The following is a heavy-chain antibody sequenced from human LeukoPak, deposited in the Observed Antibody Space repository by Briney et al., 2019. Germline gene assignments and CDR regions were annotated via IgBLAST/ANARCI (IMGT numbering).Heavy chain of an antibody. CDR3: ARATQSWFDP. J-gene: IGHJ5*02. V-gene: IGHV1-46*01. Sequence: ASAKGSCKASAYTFTSYYLHWVRHDPGQGLEWIGIINPSGGSASYAQKFQGRVTMTRDTSTSTVYLELSSLRSGDTAVYYCARATQSWFDPWGQGTLVTVSS. CDR1: AYTFTSYY. CDR2: INPSGGSA.